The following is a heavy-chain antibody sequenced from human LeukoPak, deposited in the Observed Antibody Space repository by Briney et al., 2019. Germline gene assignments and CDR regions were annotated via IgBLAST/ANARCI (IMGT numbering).Heavy chain of an antibody. Sequence: GRSLRLSCAASGFTFSSYGMHWVRQAPGKGLEWVAVISYDGSNKYYADSVKGRFTISRDNSKNTLYLQMNSLRAEGTAVYYCAKAGCGGDCYPAPLGYWGQGTLVTVSS. CDR3: AKAGCGGDCYPAPLGY. D-gene: IGHD2-21*02. CDR1: GFTFSSYG. J-gene: IGHJ4*02. CDR2: ISYDGSNK. V-gene: IGHV3-30*18.